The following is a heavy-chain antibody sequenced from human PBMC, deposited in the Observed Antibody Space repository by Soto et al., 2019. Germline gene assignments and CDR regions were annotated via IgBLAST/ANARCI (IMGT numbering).Heavy chain of an antibody. D-gene: IGHD6-13*01. J-gene: IGHJ4*02. CDR1: GFTFSSYG. V-gene: IGHV3-30*18. CDR3: AKDRSYSDSWPSGPFDY. CDR2: ISYDGHNT. Sequence: QEQLVESGGGVVQPGRSLRLSCAASGFTFSSYGTHWVRQAPGKGLEWVAVISYDGHNTYYADSVKGRFTVSRDNSKNTLFLQMNSLRAEDTAVYYCAKDRSYSDSWPSGPFDYWGQGTLVTVSS.